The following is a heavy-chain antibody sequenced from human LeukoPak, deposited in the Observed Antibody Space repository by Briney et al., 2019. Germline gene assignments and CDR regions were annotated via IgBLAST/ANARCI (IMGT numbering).Heavy chain of an antibody. CDR3: ARALSGSPAYYYYYMDV. Sequence: GGSLRLSCAASGFTFSSYGMHWVRQAPGKGLDWVAFMRYDGTNKYYADSVKGRFTISRDNSKNTLYLQMNSLRAEDTAVYYCARALSGSPAYYYYYMDVWGKGTTVTVSS. J-gene: IGHJ6*03. V-gene: IGHV3-30*02. CDR1: GFTFSSYG. D-gene: IGHD3-22*01. CDR2: MRYDGTNK.